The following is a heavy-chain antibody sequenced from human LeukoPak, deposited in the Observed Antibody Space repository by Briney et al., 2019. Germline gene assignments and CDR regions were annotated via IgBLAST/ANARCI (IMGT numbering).Heavy chain of an antibody. CDR3: AKETSYSSRYLLTYYFDY. CDR1: GFTFSSYA. CDR2: ISGSGGST. J-gene: IGHJ4*02. D-gene: IGHD6-13*01. V-gene: IGHV3-23*01. Sequence: HPGGSLRLSCAASGFTFSSYAMSWDRQAPGKGLEWVSAISGSGGSTHYADSVKGRFTISRDNSKNTLYLQMNSLRAEDTAVYYCAKETSYSSRYLLTYYFDYWGQGTLVTVSS.